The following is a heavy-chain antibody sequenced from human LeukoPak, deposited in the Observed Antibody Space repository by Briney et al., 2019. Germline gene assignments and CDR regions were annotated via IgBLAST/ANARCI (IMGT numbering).Heavy chain of an antibody. CDR1: GFTFSSYA. V-gene: IGHV3-23*01. Sequence: QPGGSLRLSCAASGFTFSSYALSWVRQAPGKGLEWVSAISGSGGSTYYADSVKGRFTISRDNSKNTLYLQMNSLRAEDTAVYYCAKDRPLTSGWYPGWFDPWGQGTLVTVSS. J-gene: IGHJ5*02. CDR2: ISGSGGST. CDR3: AKDRPLTSGWYPGWFDP. D-gene: IGHD6-19*01.